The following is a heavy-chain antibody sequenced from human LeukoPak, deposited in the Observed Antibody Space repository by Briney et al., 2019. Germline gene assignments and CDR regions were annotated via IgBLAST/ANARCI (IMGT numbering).Heavy chain of an antibody. D-gene: IGHD3-10*01. J-gene: IGHJ4*02. Sequence: PGGSLRLSCAASGFTFSNAWMSWVRQAPGKGLEWVGRIKSKTDGGTTDYAAPVKGRFTISRDDSKNTLYLQMNSLKTEDTAVYYCTTGAVVRGVTLRNWGQGTLVTVSS. CDR1: GFTFSNAW. CDR3: TTGAVVRGVTLRN. CDR2: IKSKTDGGTT. V-gene: IGHV3-15*01.